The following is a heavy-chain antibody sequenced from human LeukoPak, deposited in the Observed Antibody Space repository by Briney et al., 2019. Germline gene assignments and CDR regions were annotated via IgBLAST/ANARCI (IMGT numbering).Heavy chain of an antibody. D-gene: IGHD1-1*01. V-gene: IGHV1-18*01. Sequence: ASVNVSCKASGYYIISYGIHWVRQAPGQGLEWVGWISAYDGASEVAQNLRGRVTVTTDTSTRTAYKELRSLGSGDTSVYYCMRDCRGLNNRNDHLDYWGQGTLVTVSS. CDR1: GYYIISYG. J-gene: IGHJ4*02. CDR3: MRDCRGLNNRNDHLDY. CDR2: ISAYDGAS.